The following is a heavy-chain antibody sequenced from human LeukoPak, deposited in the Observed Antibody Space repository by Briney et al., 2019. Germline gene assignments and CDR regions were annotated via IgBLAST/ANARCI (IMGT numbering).Heavy chain of an antibody. CDR2: ISGGGGNT. CDR3: GKNRYSGSLSPFDI. CDR1: KFAFSSYA. J-gene: IGHJ3*02. D-gene: IGHD1-26*01. Sequence: GGSLRLSCAASKFAFSSYAMSWVRQAPGKGLEWVSAISGGGGNTYYADSVKGRFTISRDYSKNTLYLQMNSLRAEDTAVYYCGKNRYSGSLSPFDIWGQGTMVTVSS. V-gene: IGHV3-23*01.